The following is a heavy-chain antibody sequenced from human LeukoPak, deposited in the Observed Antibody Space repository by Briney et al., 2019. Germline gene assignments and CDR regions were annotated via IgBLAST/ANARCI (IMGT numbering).Heavy chain of an antibody. D-gene: IGHD4-17*01. CDR1: GFTFSSYS. CDR3: AREGVNYGDYL. CDR2: ISSSSYI. V-gene: IGHV3-21*01. Sequence: KSGGSLRLSCAASGFTFSSYSMNWVRLAPGKGLEWVSSISSSSYIYYADSVKGRFTISRDNAKNSLYLQMNSLRAEDTAVYYCAREGVNYGDYLWGQGTLVTVSS. J-gene: IGHJ5*02.